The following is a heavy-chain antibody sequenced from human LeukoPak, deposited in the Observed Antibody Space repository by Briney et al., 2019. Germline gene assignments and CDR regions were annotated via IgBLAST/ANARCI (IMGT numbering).Heavy chain of an antibody. CDR3: ARGHSTGCFDY. CDR1: GFTFSSYA. Sequence: GRSLRLSCAASGFTFSSYAMNWVRQAPGKGLEWVAVISYDGSTTYYADSVKGRFTISRDNAQNTVYLQMNSLRAEDTAIYYCARGHSTGCFDYWGQGTLVTVSS. V-gene: IGHV3-30-3*01. CDR2: ISYDGSTT. J-gene: IGHJ4*02. D-gene: IGHD1-14*01.